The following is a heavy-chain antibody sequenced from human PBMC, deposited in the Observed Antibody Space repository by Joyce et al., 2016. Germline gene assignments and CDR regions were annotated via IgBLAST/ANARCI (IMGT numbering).Heavy chain of an antibody. J-gene: IGHJ4*02. Sequence: EVQLLESGGGWVQPGGSLRLSCAASGLTFNSYARSWVRQAPGKVLEWVSAISGSDDGTYHADSVRGRFIISRDNSKNTLYLQMNSLTAEDTAIYYCAKGTLGSCSGTTCYPLDSWGQGTLVTVSS. CDR3: AKGTLGSCSGTTCYPLDS. D-gene: IGHD2-15*01. V-gene: IGHV3-23*01. CDR1: GLTFNSYA. CDR2: ISGSDDGT.